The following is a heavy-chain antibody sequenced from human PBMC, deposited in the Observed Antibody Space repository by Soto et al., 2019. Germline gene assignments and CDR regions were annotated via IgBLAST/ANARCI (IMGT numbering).Heavy chain of an antibody. CDR2: ISYGSSST. Sequence: EVQLVESGGGLVQSGGSRRLSCTASGFTFSNYGMNWIRQAPGKGLEWISFISYGSSSTYYADSVKGRFTISRDNAKNSLYLQMNSLRDEDTAVYYCARGKYTYGSDYRGQGAMVTVSS. J-gene: IGHJ4*02. V-gene: IGHV3-48*02. CDR3: ARGKYTYGSDY. D-gene: IGHD5-18*01. CDR1: GFTFSNYG.